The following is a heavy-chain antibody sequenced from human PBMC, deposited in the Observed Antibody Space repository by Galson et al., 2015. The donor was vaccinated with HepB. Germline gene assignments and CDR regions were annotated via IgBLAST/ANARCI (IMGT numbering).Heavy chain of an antibody. V-gene: IGHV3-33*01. CDR2: IWYDGSNK. CDR3: AREYPMSYGMDV. Sequence: SLRLSCAASGFTFSSYGMHWVRQAPGKGLEWVAVIWYDGSNKYYADSVKGRFTISRDNSKNTLYLQMNSLRAEDTAVYYCAREYPMSYGMDVWGQGTTVTVSS. J-gene: IGHJ6*02. CDR1: GFTFSSYG.